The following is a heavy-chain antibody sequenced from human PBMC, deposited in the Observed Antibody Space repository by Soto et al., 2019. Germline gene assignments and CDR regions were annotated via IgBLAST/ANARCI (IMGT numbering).Heavy chain of an antibody. D-gene: IGHD3-3*01. CDR1: GFTFSSYW. Sequence: GGSLRLSCAASGFTFSSYWMSWVRQAPGKGLEWVANIKQDGSEKYYVDSVKGRFTISRDNAKNSLYLQMNSLRAEDTAVYYCARVKRFLEWLLGAFDIWGQGTMVTVSS. V-gene: IGHV3-7*01. CDR2: IKQDGSEK. CDR3: ARVKRFLEWLLGAFDI. J-gene: IGHJ3*02.